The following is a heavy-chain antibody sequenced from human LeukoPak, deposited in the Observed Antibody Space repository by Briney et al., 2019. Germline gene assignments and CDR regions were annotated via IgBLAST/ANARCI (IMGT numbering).Heavy chain of an antibody. CDR2: IIPIFGTA. V-gene: IGHV1-69*05. CDR3: ARKSYYYDSSGYPYYYYNYMDV. CDR1: GGTFSSYA. D-gene: IGHD3-22*01. Sequence: GASVKVSCKASGGTFSSYAISWVRQAPGQGLEWMGGIIPIFGTANYAQKFQGRVTITTDESTSTAYMELSSLRSEDTAVYYCARKSYYYDSSGYPYYYYNYMDVWGKGTTVTVSS. J-gene: IGHJ6*03.